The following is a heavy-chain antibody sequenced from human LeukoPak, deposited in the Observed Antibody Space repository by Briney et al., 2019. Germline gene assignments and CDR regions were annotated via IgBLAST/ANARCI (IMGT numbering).Heavy chain of an antibody. CDR3: AKDAATWIYYRWSYFDY. CDR2: IWYDGSNK. V-gene: IGHV3-33*06. CDR1: GFTFSSYG. J-gene: IGHJ4*02. Sequence: GGSLRLSCAASGFTFSSYGMHWVRQTPGKGLEWVAVIWYDGSNKYYADSVKGRFTISRDNSKNTLYLQMNSLRAADTAVYYCAKDAATWIYYRWSYFDYWGQGTLVTVSS. D-gene: IGHD1-26*01.